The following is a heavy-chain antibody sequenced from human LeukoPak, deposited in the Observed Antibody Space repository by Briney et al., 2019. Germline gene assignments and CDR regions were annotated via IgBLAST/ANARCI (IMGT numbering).Heavy chain of an antibody. V-gene: IGHV4-59*01. CDR1: GGSISSYY. Sequence: SETLSLTCIVSGGSISSYYWSWIRQPPGKGLEWIGYIYYSGSTNYNPSLKSRVTISVDTSKNQFSLKLSSVTAADTAVYYCARGGGTIFGVVIPPYYYYYGMDVWGQGTTVTVSS. J-gene: IGHJ6*02. D-gene: IGHD3-3*01. CDR2: IYYSGST. CDR3: ARGGGTIFGVVIPPYYYYYGMDV.